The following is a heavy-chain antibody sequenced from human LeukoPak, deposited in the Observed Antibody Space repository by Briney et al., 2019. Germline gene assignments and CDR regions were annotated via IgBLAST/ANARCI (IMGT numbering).Heavy chain of an antibody. J-gene: IGHJ6*02. V-gene: IGHV3-30-3*01. Sequence: RGSLRLSCAASGFTFSSYAMHWVRQAPGKGLEWVAVISYDGSNKYYADSVKGRFTISRDNSKNTLYLQMNSLRAEDTAVYYCARGATRDYYYYGMDVWGQGTTVTVSS. CDR3: ARGATRDYYYYGMDV. CDR2: ISYDGSNK. CDR1: GFTFSSYA.